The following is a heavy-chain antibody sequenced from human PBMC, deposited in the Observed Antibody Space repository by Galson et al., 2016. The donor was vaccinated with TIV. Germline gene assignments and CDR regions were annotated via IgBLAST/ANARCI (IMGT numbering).Heavy chain of an antibody. CDR3: ARESIFVRVPLYYYYMDV. CDR1: GFTFSDHY. D-gene: IGHD2-2*01. V-gene: IGHV3-11*01. Sequence: SLRLSCAASGFTFSDHYMSWIRQAPGKGLEWVSYISNSGSGIYYADSVKGRFTISRDNAKNSLYLQMNSLRAEDTAVYYCARESIFVRVPLYYYYMDVWSKGTTVTVSS. J-gene: IGHJ6*03. CDR2: ISNSGSGI.